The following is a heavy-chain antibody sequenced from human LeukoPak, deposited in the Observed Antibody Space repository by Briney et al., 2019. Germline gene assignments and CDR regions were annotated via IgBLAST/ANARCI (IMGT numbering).Heavy chain of an antibody. D-gene: IGHD2-21*01. V-gene: IGHV1-18*04. CDR2: ISAYNGNT. CDR1: GYTFTSYY. Sequence: RASVKVSCKASGYTFTSYYMHWVRQAPGQGLEWMGWISAYNGNTNYAQKLQGRVTMTTDTSTSTAYMELRSLRSDDTAVYYCARSALSGYSAQPFDYWGQGTLVTVSS. J-gene: IGHJ4*02. CDR3: ARSALSGYSAQPFDY.